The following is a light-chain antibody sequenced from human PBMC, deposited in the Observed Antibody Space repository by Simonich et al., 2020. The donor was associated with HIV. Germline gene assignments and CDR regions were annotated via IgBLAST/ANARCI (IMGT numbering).Light chain of an antibody. Sequence: AIQMTQSPSSLSASVGDRVTITCRANKGISNDLGWYQQKPGKAPKLLIYAASNLQSGVPSRFSGSGSGTDFTLTISSLQPEDFATYYCLQDYNYPRTFGQGTKVEIK. CDR3: LQDYNYPRT. CDR2: AAS. CDR1: KGISND. V-gene: IGKV1-6*01. J-gene: IGKJ1*01.